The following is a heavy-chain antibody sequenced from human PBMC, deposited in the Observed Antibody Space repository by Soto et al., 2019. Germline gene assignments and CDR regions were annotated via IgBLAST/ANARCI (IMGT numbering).Heavy chain of an antibody. CDR3: ARGSTVTSGGRWFDP. J-gene: IGHJ5*02. CDR2: ISSSSTSI. D-gene: IGHD4-4*01. CDR1: GFTFRSYS. Sequence: ESGGVLVKPGGSLRLSCAASGFTFRSYSMNWVRQAPGQGLEWVSSISSSSTSIYYADSLKGRFTISRDNAKNSLFLQMNSLRAEDTAVYYCARGSTVTSGGRWFDPWGRGTLVTVSS. V-gene: IGHV3-21*01.